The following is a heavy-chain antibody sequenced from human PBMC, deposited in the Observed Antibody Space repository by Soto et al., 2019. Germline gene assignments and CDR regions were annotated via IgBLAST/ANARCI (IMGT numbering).Heavy chain of an antibody. Sequence: QITLKESGPALVKPTQTLTVTCSVSGLPLTSYGVGVAWIRQRPGKALEWLGIIYWDDDKRYSPPLQTRVTITKDTSHNPVALTLTRMHPVDSGTYFCAHRSKPHIGYGLFDNWGPGTHVTVSS. J-gene: IGHJ4*02. CDR1: GLPLTSYGVG. CDR3: AHRSKPHIGYGLFDN. CDR2: IYWDDDK. V-gene: IGHV2-5*02. D-gene: IGHD5-12*01.